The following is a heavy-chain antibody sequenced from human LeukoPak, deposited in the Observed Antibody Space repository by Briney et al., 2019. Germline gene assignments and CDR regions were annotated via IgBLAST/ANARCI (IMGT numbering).Heavy chain of an antibody. Sequence: SETLSLTCAVYGGSISSYYWSWIRQPPGKGLEWIGYIYYSGSTNYNPSLKSRVTISVDTSKNQFSLKLSSVTAADTAVYYCARALPTYYYDSSGYYDVNPFDYWGQGTLVTVSS. CDR3: ARALPTYYYDSSGYYDVNPFDY. J-gene: IGHJ4*02. CDR2: IYYSGST. V-gene: IGHV4-59*01. D-gene: IGHD3-22*01. CDR1: GGSISSYY.